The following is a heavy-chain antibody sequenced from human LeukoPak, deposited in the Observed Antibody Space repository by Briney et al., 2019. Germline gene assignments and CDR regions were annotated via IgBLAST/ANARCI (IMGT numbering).Heavy chain of an antibody. V-gene: IGHV3-23*01. CDR2: ISGSGGST. D-gene: IGHD2-15*01. CDR1: GFTFSSYA. Sequence: GGSLRLSCAASGFTFSSYAMSWVRQAPGKGLEWVSAISGSGGSTHYADSVKGRFTISRDNSKNTLYLQMNSLRAEDTAVYYCAKGQVAAIRKIYYFDYWGQGTLVTVSS. CDR3: AKGQVAAIRKIYYFDY. J-gene: IGHJ4*02.